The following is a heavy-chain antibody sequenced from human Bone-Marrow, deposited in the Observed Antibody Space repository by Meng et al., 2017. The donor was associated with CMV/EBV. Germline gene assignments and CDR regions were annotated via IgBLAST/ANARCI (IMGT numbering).Heavy chain of an antibody. Sequence: ASVKVSCKASGYTFTDFFIHWVRQAPGQGLEWMGWINPNSGDTKSAQTFQGRVTMTRDTSINTVYVELLRLTSNDTATYYCARDLRGHIPLDYWGQGTLVTGSS. J-gene: IGHJ4*02. CDR3: ARDLRGHIPLDY. D-gene: IGHD2-21*01. CDR1: GYTFTDFF. CDR2: INPNSGDT. V-gene: IGHV1-2*02.